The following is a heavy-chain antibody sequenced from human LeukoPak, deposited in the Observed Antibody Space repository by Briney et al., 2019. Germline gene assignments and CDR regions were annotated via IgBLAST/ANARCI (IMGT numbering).Heavy chain of an antibody. Sequence: PGGSLRLSCAASGFTFSSYAMSWVRQAPGKGLEWVSGVSGSGGSTYYADPVKGRFTISRDNSKNTLYLQMNSLRAEDTAVYYCAKGHYGSGTYLHSYFFDYWGQGTLVTVSS. CDR2: VSGSGGST. D-gene: IGHD3-10*01. CDR1: GFTFSSYA. V-gene: IGHV3-23*01. J-gene: IGHJ4*02. CDR3: AKGHYGSGTYLHSYFFDY.